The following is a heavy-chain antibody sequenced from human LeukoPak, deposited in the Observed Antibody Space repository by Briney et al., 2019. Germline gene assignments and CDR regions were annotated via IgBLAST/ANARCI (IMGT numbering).Heavy chain of an antibody. Sequence: KPSETLSLTCTVSGGSVSRGSYFWSWIRQPPGKGLECSGYIYYSGSTNYNPSLKSRVTISLDTSKNQFSLKLSSVTAADTAVYYCAREPHDYGAVPGIWGQGTMVTVSS. V-gene: IGHV4-61*01. J-gene: IGHJ3*02. CDR3: AREPHDYGAVPGI. CDR2: IYYSGST. D-gene: IGHD4-17*01. CDR1: GGSVSRGSYF.